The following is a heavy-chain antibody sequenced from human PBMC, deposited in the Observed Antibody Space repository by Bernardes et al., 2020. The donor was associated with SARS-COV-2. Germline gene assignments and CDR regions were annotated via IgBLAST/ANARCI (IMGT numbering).Heavy chain of an antibody. CDR1: GFTFSTYA. V-gene: IGHV3-23*01. CDR2: ISGSGGST. J-gene: IGHJ3*02. CDR3: AKSAVAIDTHLDI. D-gene: IGHD2-21*01. Sequence: GGSLRLSCAASGFTFSTYAMSWVRQAPGKGLEWVSIISGSGGSTYYADSVKGRFTISRDNSKNTLYLQMNSLRAEDTAVYYCAKSAVAIDTHLDIWGQGTMVTVSS.